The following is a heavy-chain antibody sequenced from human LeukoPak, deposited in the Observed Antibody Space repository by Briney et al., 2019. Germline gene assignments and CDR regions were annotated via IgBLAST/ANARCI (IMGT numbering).Heavy chain of an antibody. V-gene: IGHV1-69*13. Sequence: PLASVKVSCKASGGTFSSYAISWVRQAPGQGLEWMGGIIPIFGTANYAQKFQGRVTITADESTSTAYMELSSLRSEDTAVYYCARRGYGDLIIDYWGQGTLVTVSS. CDR3: ARRGYGDLIIDY. J-gene: IGHJ4*02. CDR1: GGTFSSYA. CDR2: IIPIFGTA. D-gene: IGHD4-17*01.